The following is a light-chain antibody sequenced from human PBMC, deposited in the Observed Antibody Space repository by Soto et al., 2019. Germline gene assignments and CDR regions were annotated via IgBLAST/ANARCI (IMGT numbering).Light chain of an antibody. J-gene: IGKJ5*01. CDR2: GAF. V-gene: IGKV3-11*01. CDR3: QQRSNLIP. Sequence: EVVMTQSPATLSVSPGERATLSCRASQSVSSSLAWYQQKPGQAPRLLIYGAFTRATGIPARFSGSGSGTDFTLTISSLEPEDFAVYYCQQRSNLIPFGQRTLLEIK. CDR1: QSVSSS.